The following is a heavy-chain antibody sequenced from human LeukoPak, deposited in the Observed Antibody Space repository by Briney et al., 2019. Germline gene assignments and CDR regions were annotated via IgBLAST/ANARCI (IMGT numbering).Heavy chain of an antibody. CDR3: ARALGGNGFDY. CDR1: GFTFSSYG. CDR2: IWYDGSNK. J-gene: IGHJ4*02. Sequence: GGSLRLSCAASGFTFSSYGMHWVRQAPGKGLEWVAVIWYDGSNKYYADSVKGRFTISRGNSKNTLYLQMNSLRAEDTAVYYCARALGGNGFDYWGQGTLVTVSS. V-gene: IGHV3-33*01. D-gene: IGHD7-27*01.